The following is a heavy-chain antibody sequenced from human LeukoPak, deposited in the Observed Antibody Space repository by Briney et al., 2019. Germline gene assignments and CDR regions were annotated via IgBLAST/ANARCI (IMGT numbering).Heavy chain of an antibody. CDR3: ARSYYYDSSGSITDNDY. Sequence: GASVEVSCKASGGTFSSYAISWVRQAPGQGLEWMGGIIPIFGTANYAQKFQGRVTITADKSTSTAYMELSSLRSEDTAVYYCARSYYYDSSGSITDNDYWGQGTLVTVSS. CDR1: GGTFSSYA. J-gene: IGHJ4*02. D-gene: IGHD3-22*01. V-gene: IGHV1-69*06. CDR2: IIPIFGTA.